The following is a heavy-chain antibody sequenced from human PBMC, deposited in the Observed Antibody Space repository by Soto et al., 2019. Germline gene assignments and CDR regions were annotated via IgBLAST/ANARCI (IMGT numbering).Heavy chain of an antibody. J-gene: IGHJ5*02. Sequence: SGPTLVNPTQTLTLTCTFSGFSLSTSGMCVSWIRQPPGKALEWLALIDWDDDKYYSTYLKTRLTISKDTSKNQVVLTMTNMDPVDTATYYCARSSWTEWKNWFDPWGQGTLVTVSS. D-gene: IGHD3-3*01. CDR2: IDWDDDK. CDR3: ARSSWTEWKNWFDP. CDR1: GFSLSTSGMC. V-gene: IGHV2-70*01.